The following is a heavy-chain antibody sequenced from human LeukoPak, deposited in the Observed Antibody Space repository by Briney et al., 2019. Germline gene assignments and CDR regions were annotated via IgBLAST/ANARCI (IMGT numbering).Heavy chain of an antibody. D-gene: IGHD3-10*01. CDR2: IKQDGSEK. Sequence: GGSLRLSCAASGFTFSGYWMSWVRQAPGKGLEWVANIKQDGSEKYYVDSVKGRFTISRDNAKNSLYLQMNSLKAEDTAVYYCARAWVNYYGSGTNDYWGQGTLVTVSS. V-gene: IGHV3-7*01. CDR3: ARAWVNYYGSGTNDY. J-gene: IGHJ4*02. CDR1: GFTFSGYW.